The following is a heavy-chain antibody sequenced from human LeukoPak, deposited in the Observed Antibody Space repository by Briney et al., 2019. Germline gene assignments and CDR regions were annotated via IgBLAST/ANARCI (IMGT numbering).Heavy chain of an antibody. D-gene: IGHD2-15*01. V-gene: IGHV3-23*01. CDR3: AKRPYPTFIAATLPPNGDY. Sequence: PGGSLRLSCAVSGFTFSDYYMSWICQAPGKGLEWVSAISGSGGSTYYADSVKGRFTVSRDNSKNTLYLQMNSLRAEDTAVYYCAKRPYPTFIAATLPPNGDYWGQGTLVTVSS. CDR1: GFTFSDYY. J-gene: IGHJ4*02. CDR2: ISGSGGST.